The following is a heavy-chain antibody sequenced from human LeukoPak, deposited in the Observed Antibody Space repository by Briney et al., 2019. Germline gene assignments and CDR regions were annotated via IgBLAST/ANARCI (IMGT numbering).Heavy chain of an antibody. J-gene: IGHJ4*02. D-gene: IGHD4-23*01. Sequence: ASVKVSCKASGYTFTGYYIHWVRQAPGQGLEWMGWINSNSGGTNYAQKFQDRVTMTRDTSISAVYMELSRLRSDDTAVYYCARDLATVLTPYFDFWGQGTLVTVSS. CDR2: INSNSGGT. CDR3: ARDLATVLTPYFDF. CDR1: GYTFTGYY. V-gene: IGHV1-2*02.